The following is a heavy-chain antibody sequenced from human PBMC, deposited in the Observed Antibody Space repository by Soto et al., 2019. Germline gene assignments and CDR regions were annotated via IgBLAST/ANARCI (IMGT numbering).Heavy chain of an antibody. D-gene: IGHD1-26*01. CDR3: AKDPKWDPSNPGWVEY. V-gene: IGHV3-30*18. Sequence: QVQLVESGGGVVQPGRSLRLSCAASGFTFSSYGMHWVRQAPGTGLEWVAVISYDGSNKYYADSVKGRFTISRHNSKNTLYLQMNSLRAEDTAVYYCAKDPKWDPSNPGWVEYWGQGTLVTVSS. CDR2: ISYDGSNK. CDR1: GFTFSSYG. J-gene: IGHJ4*02.